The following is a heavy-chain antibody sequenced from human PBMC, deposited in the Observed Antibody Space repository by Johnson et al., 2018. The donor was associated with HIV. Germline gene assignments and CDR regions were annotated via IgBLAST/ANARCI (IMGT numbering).Heavy chain of an antibody. CDR1: GFTFGSYG. Sequence: VQLVESGGGVVQPGRSLRLSCAASGFTFGSYGMHWVRQAPGKGLEWVSGINWNGGSTGYADSVKGRFTISRDNAKNSLYLQMNSLRAEDTALYYCTRGWGYAFDVWGQGTMVTVSS. CDR2: INWNGGST. J-gene: IGHJ3*01. CDR3: TRGWGYAFDV. D-gene: IGHD3-10*01. V-gene: IGHV3-20*04.